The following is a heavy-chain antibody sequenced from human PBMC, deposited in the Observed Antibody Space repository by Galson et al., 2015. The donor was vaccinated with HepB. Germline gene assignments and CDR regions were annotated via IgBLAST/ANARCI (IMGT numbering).Heavy chain of an antibody. J-gene: IGHJ4*02. CDR3: AMTAGYSSGWYGGFDY. CDR2: ISGSGGST. D-gene: IGHD6-19*01. Sequence: SLRLSFAASGFTLSSYAMSWVRQAPGKGLEWVSAISGSGGSTYYADSVKGRFTISRDNSKNTLYLQMNSLRSEDTAVYYCAMTAGYSSGWYGGFDYWGQGTLVTVSS. V-gene: IGHV3-23*01. CDR1: GFTLSSYA.